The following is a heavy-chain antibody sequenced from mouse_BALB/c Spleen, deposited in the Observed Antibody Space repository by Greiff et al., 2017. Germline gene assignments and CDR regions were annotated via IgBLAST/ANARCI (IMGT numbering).Heavy chain of an antibody. CDR1: GYSITSDYA. CDR2: ISYSGST. D-gene: IGHD2-4*01. V-gene: IGHV3-2*02. Sequence: EVKVEESGPGLVKPSQSLSLTCTVTGYSITSDYAWNWIRQFPGNKLEWMGYISYSGSTSYNPSLKSRISITRDTSKNQFFLQLNSVTTEDTATYYCARSRDYGEGFAYWGQGTLVTVSA. J-gene: IGHJ3*01. CDR3: ARSRDYGEGFAY.